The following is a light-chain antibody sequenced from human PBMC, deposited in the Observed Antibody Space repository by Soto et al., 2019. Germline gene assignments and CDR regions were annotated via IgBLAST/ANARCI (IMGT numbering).Light chain of an antibody. CDR2: DVS. V-gene: IGLV2-14*01. Sequence: QSALTQPASVSGSPGQSITISCTGTSSDVGGYNYDSWYQQHPGKAPKVMICDVSNRPSGVSNRFSGSKSGNTASLTISGLQAEDEADYYCSSYTTSSAYVVFGGGTKLTVL. CDR3: SSYTTSSAYVV. J-gene: IGLJ2*01. CDR1: SSDVGGYNY.